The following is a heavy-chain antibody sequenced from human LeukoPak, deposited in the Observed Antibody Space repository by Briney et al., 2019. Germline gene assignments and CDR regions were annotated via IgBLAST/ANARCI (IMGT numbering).Heavy chain of an antibody. V-gene: IGHV3-23*01. D-gene: IGHD6-19*01. J-gene: IGHJ6*02. CDR1: GLTFSSYA. Sequence: GGSLRLSCAASGLTFSSYAMSWVRQAPGKGLEWVSAISGSGGSTYYADSVKGRFTISRDNSKNTLYLQMNSLRAEDTAVYYCAKADSSGWPNYYYYGMDVWGQGTMVTVSS. CDR2: ISGSGGST. CDR3: AKADSSGWPNYYYYGMDV.